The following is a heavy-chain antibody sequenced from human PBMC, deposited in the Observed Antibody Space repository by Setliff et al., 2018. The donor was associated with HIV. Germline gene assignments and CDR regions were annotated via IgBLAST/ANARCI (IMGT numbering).Heavy chain of an antibody. CDR1: GGTFSRHA. J-gene: IGHJ5*01. Sequence: ASVKVSCKASGGTFSRHAINWVRQAPGQGLEWMGAIIPIHGTPNYAQKFQGRVTITADESTSTAYMELSSLSSVDTAVYYCAKVASVTMIRGALGSWGQGTLVTVSS. V-gene: IGHV1-69*13. D-gene: IGHD3-10*01. CDR2: IIPIHGTP. CDR3: AKVASVTMIRGALGS.